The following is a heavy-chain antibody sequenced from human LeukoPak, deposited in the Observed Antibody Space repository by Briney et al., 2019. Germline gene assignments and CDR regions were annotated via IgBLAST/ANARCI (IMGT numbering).Heavy chain of an antibody. Sequence: GGSLRLSCAASGFTVSSNYMSWVRQAPGKGLEWVSVIYSGGSTYYADSVKGRFTISRDNAKNTLYLQMNSLRAEDTAVYYCARMRGSSGWGYYYYYMDVWGKGTTVTISS. D-gene: IGHD6-19*01. CDR1: GFTVSSNY. CDR3: ARMRGSSGWGYYYYYMDV. J-gene: IGHJ6*03. CDR2: IYSGGST. V-gene: IGHV3-53*01.